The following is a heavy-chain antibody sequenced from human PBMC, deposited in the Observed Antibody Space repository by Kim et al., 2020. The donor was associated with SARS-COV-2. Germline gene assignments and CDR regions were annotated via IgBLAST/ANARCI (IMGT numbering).Heavy chain of an antibody. CDR3: AREQIYGDYRVY. D-gene: IGHD4-17*01. Sequence: NYNPSLKSRVTISVDKSKNQFSLKLSSVTAADTAVYYCAREQIYGDYRVYWGQGTLVTVSS. V-gene: IGHV4-4*02. J-gene: IGHJ4*02.